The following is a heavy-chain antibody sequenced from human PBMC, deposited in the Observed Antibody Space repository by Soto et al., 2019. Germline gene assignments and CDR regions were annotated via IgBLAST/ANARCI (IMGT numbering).Heavy chain of an antibody. CDR2: IIPIFGTA. CDR1: GGTFSSYA. CDR3: ARSLGYCSGGSCRPYWYFDL. V-gene: IGHV1-69*13. Sequence: SVKVSCKASGGTFSSYAISWVRQAPGQGLEWMGGIIPIFGTANYAQKFQGRVTITADESTSTAYIELSSLRSEDTAVYYCARSLGYCSGGSCRPYWYFDLWGRGTLVTVSS. J-gene: IGHJ2*01. D-gene: IGHD2-15*01.